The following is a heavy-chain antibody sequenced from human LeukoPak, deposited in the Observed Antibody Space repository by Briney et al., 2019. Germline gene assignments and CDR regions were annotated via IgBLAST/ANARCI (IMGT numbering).Heavy chain of an antibody. V-gene: IGHV3-48*01. CDR2: ITADNTTK. Sequence: GGSLRLSCTASGLSFSSYNMSWVRQAPGKGPEWVAYITADNTTKYYADSVKGRFTISRDNAKKSLFLQMNSLRAEGTAVYYCAAASAFSSSWRSWGQGTVVTVSS. J-gene: IGHJ5*02. D-gene: IGHD6-13*01. CDR1: GLSFSSYN. CDR3: AAASAFSSSWRS.